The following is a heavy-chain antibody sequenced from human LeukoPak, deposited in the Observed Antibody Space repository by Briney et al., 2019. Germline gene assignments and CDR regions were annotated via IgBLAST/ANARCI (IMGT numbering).Heavy chain of an antibody. CDR2: ISAYNGNT. Sequence: ASVTVSCTASGYTFTSYGISWVRQAPGQGLEWMGWISAYNGNTNYAQKLQGRVTMTTDTSTSTAYMELRSLRSDDTAVYYCARPTLRYFDWFPGYYGMDVWGQGTTVTVSS. V-gene: IGHV1-18*01. D-gene: IGHD3-9*01. CDR1: GYTFTSYG. CDR3: ARPTLRYFDWFPGYYGMDV. J-gene: IGHJ6*02.